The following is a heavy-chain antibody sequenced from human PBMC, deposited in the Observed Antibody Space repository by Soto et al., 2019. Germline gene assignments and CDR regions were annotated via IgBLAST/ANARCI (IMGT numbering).Heavy chain of an antibody. J-gene: IGHJ5*02. Sequence: ASVKVSCKASGYTFTSYDINWVRQATGQGLEWMGWMNPNSGNTGYAQKFQGRVTMTRNTSISTAYMELSSLRSEDTAVYYCARGPEGYDYIWGSYRANWFDPWGQGTLVTVSS. CDR3: ARGPEGYDYIWGSYRANWFDP. CDR1: GYTFTSYD. V-gene: IGHV1-8*01. D-gene: IGHD3-16*02. CDR2: MNPNSGNT.